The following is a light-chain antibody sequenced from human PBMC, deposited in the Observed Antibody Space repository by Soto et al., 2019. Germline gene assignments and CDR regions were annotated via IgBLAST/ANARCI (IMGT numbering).Light chain of an antibody. CDR2: EAS. J-gene: IGKJ5*01. V-gene: IGKV3-15*01. CDR1: QSVSSN. CDR3: QQYHNWPIT. Sequence: EIVMTQSPATLSVSPWESATLSCRASQSVSSNLAWHQQKPGQAPRILMYEASTRATGISARFSGSGSGTEVTLTISSLQSEDFAVYYCQQYHNWPITFGQGTRLEIK.